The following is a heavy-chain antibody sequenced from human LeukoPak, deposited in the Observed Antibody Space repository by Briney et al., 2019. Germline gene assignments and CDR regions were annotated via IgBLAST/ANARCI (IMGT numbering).Heavy chain of an antibody. J-gene: IGHJ4*02. D-gene: IGHD2-21*02. CDR2: IYYSGST. CDR1: GGSISSSSYY. Sequence: PSETLSLTCTVSGGSISSSSYYWGWIRQPPGKGLEWIGSIYYSGSTYYNPSLKSRVTISVDTSKNQFSLKLSSVTAADTAVYYCARREFCGGDCYEYYFDYWGQGTLVTVSS. CDR3: ARREFCGGDCYEYYFDY. V-gene: IGHV4-39*01.